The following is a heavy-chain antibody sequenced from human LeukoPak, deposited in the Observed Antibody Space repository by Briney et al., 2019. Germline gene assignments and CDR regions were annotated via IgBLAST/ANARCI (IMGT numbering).Heavy chain of an antibody. Sequence: SETLSLTCTVSGGSISSYYWSWIRQPPGKGLEWIGYTYYSGSTNYNPSLKSRVTISVDTSKNQFSLKLSSVTAADTAVYYCARDCSSTSCYDYWGQGTLVTVSS. D-gene: IGHD2-2*01. V-gene: IGHV4-59*01. J-gene: IGHJ4*02. CDR2: TYYSGST. CDR1: GGSISSYY. CDR3: ARDCSSTSCYDY.